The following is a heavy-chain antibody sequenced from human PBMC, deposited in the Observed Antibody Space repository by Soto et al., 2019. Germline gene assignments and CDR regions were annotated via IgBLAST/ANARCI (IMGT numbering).Heavy chain of an antibody. CDR2: IYYSGST. V-gene: IGHV4-59*01. CDR3: ARVNYYDSSGYIRDYAFDI. D-gene: IGHD3-22*01. J-gene: IGHJ3*02. CDR1: GGSISSYY. Sequence: SETLSLTCTVSGGSISSYYWSWIRQPPGKGLEWIGYIYYSGSTNYNPSLKSRVTISVDTSKNQFSLKLSSVTAADTAVYYCARVNYYDSSGYIRDYAFDIWGQGTMVTVSS.